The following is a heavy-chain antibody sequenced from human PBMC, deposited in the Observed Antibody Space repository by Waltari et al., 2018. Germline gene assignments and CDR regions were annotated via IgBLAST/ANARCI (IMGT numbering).Heavy chain of an antibody. CDR3: AKDRVRATYYYGMDV. CDR2: ISYDGSNK. V-gene: IGHV3-30*18. J-gene: IGHJ6*02. D-gene: IGHD3-10*01. Sequence: QVQLVESGGGVVQPGRSLRLSCAHSGLTFSSYGLHWVPQAPGKGLEWVTIISYDGSNKYYADSVKGRFTVSRDNSKNTLYLQMNSLRAEDTAVYYCAKDRVRATYYYGMDVWGQGTTVTVSS. CDR1: GLTFSSYG.